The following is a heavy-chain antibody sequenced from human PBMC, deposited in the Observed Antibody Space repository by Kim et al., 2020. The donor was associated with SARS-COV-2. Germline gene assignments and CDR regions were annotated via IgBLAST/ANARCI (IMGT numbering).Heavy chain of an antibody. V-gene: IGHV3-30*18. CDR1: GFTFSSYG. Sequence: GGSLRLSCAASGFTFSSYGMHWVRQAPGKGLEWVAVISYDGSNKYYADSVKGRFTISRDNSKNTLYLQMNSLRAEDTAVYYCAKDRGGYSGYDWFPYYFDYWGQGTLVTVSS. CDR3: AKDRGGYSGYDWFPYYFDY. D-gene: IGHD5-12*01. CDR2: ISYDGSNK. J-gene: IGHJ4*02.